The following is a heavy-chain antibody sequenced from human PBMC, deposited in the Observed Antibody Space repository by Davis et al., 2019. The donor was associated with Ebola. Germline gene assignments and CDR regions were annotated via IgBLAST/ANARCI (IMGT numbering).Heavy chain of an antibody. Sequence: GGSLRLSCAASGFTFSSYGMHWVRQAPGKGLEWVAVISYDGSNKYYADSVKGRFTISRDNSKNTLYLQMISLRAEDTAVYYCAKDLGIVGASDLFDYWGQGTLVTVSS. J-gene: IGHJ4*02. CDR3: AKDLGIVGASDLFDY. CDR2: ISYDGSNK. D-gene: IGHD1-26*01. CDR1: GFTFSSYG. V-gene: IGHV3-30*18.